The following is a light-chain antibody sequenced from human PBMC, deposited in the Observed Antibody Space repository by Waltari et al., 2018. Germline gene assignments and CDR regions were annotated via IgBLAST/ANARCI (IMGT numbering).Light chain of an antibody. V-gene: IGLV2-11*01. Sequence: LTQPPSVSGSPGQSVTISCTGTSSDVGGYNYVSWSQQHPGKAPNLMIYDVSKRPSGVPDRFSGSKSGNTASLTISGLQAEDEADYYCCSYAGSYTWVFGGGTKLTVL. CDR3: CSYAGSYTWV. CDR1: SSDVGGYNY. J-gene: IGLJ3*02. CDR2: DVS.